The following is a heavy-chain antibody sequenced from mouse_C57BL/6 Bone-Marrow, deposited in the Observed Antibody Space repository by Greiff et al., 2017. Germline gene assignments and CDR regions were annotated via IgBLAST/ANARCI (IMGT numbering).Heavy chain of an antibody. D-gene: IGHD3-2*02. Sequence: VKLQQPGAELVRPGTSVKLSCKASGYTFTSYWMHWVKQRPGQGLEWIGVIDPSDSYTNSNQKFKGKATLTVDTSSSTAYMQLSSLTSVDSAVYYCARGQLRYYFDYWGQGTTLTVSS. CDR1: GYTFTSYW. J-gene: IGHJ2*01. CDR3: ARGQLRYYFDY. V-gene: IGHV1-59*01. CDR2: IDPSDSYT.